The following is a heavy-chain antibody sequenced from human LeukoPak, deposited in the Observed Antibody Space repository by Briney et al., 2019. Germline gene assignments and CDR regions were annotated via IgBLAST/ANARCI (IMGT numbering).Heavy chain of an antibody. Sequence: GASVKVSCKASGYTFTSYGISWVRQAPGQGLEWMGWISAYNGNTNYAQKLQGRVTMTTDTSTSTAYMELRSLRSDDTAVYYCARDSPYYYDSSGYYGGYGFDYWGQGTLVTVSS. D-gene: IGHD3-22*01. CDR1: GYTFTSYG. J-gene: IGHJ4*02. CDR2: ISAYNGNT. V-gene: IGHV1-18*01. CDR3: ARDSPYYYDSSGYYGGYGFDY.